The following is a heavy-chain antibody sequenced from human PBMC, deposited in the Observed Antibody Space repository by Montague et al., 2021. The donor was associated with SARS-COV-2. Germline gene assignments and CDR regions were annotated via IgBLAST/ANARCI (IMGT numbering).Heavy chain of an antibody. V-gene: IGHV4-34*01. CDR1: GGSLSGFY. Sequence: SETLSLTCAVYGGSLSGFYWTSIRQAPGKGLEWVGEITHGGSTSYSPALKSRLTISLDTSKNQFSLKLDSVTAADTATYYCARSHDYRGNDYFDSWGQGALVIVSS. J-gene: IGHJ4*02. D-gene: IGHD4-23*01. CDR3: ARSHDYRGNDYFDS. CDR2: ITHGGST.